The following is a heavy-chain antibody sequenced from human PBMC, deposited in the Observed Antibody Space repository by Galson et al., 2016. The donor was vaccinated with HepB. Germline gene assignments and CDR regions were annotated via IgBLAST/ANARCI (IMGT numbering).Heavy chain of an antibody. CDR3: ARDPLLWGHWFDP. D-gene: IGHD3-10*01. CDR2: INSDGSTT. CDR1: GFNFSIYW. J-gene: IGHJ5*02. Sequence: SLRLSCAASGFNFSIYWMTWVRQAPEEGLVWVSHINSDGSTTAYAASVKGRFTISRDNAKKTLYLQMNSLRVEDTAVYYRARDPLLWGHWFDPWGQGTLVTVSS. V-gene: IGHV3-74*01.